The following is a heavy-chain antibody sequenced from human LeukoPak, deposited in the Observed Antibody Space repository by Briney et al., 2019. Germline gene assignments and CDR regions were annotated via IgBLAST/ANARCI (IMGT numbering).Heavy chain of an antibody. Sequence: GGSLRLSCTASEFTFSTFWMHWVRQVPGKGLLWVSRINSDGSGTSYADSVKGRFTISRDNAKNTLYLQMNSLRADDTSVYYCARGGSPPEVLGDVFEIWGPGTLVTVSS. CDR1: EFTFSTFW. V-gene: IGHV3-74*01. D-gene: IGHD1-26*01. J-gene: IGHJ3*02. CDR3: ARGGSPPEVLGDVFEI. CDR2: INSDGSGT.